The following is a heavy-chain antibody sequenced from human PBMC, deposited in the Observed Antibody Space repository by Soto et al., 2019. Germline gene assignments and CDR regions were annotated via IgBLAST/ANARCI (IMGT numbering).Heavy chain of an antibody. D-gene: IGHD1-26*01. CDR3: ASEGCVGGIDY. CDR2: ISSIGVAT. CDR1: GVTFSIHE. J-gene: IGHJ4*02. Sequence: GFLKRSCAASGVTFSIHEMNWDRQAPGKGLELVSYISSIGVATYYADSVKGRFTISRDNAKNSLYLQMNSLRAEDTAVYYGASEGCVGGIDYWGQVPPVTV. V-gene: IGHV3-48*03.